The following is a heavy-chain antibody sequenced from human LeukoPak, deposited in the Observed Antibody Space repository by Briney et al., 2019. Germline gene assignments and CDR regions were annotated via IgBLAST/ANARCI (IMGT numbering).Heavy chain of an antibody. CDR1: GFTFSSYA. Sequence: GGSLRLSCAASGFTFSSYAMSWVCKAPGKGLEWVSAISGSGGSTYYADSVKGRFTISRDNSKNTLYLQMNSLRAEDTAVYYCAKRSRCSGGSCYSNWFDPWGQGTLVTVSS. CDR2: ISGSGGST. J-gene: IGHJ5*02. CDR3: AKRSRCSGGSCYSNWFDP. D-gene: IGHD2-15*01. V-gene: IGHV3-23*01.